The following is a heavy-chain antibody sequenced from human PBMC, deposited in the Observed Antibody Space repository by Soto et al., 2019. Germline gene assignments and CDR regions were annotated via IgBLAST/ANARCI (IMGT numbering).Heavy chain of an antibody. CDR1: GFSLSTSGVG. Sequence: QITLKESGPTLVKPTQTLTLTCTFSGFSLSTSGVGVGWIRQPPGKALEWLALIYWDDDKRYSPSLKSRLTITKDTSKNQVVLTMTNMHPVHTSTYYCAHILGGSGPNWFDPWGQGTLVTVSS. CDR3: AHILGGSGPNWFDP. V-gene: IGHV2-5*02. CDR2: IYWDDDK. D-gene: IGHD3-10*01. J-gene: IGHJ5*02.